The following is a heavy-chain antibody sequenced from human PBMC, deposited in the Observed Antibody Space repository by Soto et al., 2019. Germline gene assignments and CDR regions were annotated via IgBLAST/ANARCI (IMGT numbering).Heavy chain of an antibody. J-gene: IGHJ3*02. CDR2: ISWNSDNI. V-gene: IGHV3-9*01. Sequence: SLRLSCAASGFTFDDYAMHWVRQAPGKGLEWVSGISWNSDNIVYADSVKGRFTISRDNAKNSLYLQMNSLRAEDTALYYCAKDLYSNYGDAFDIWGQGTMATVSS. D-gene: IGHD4-4*01. CDR3: AKDLYSNYGDAFDI. CDR1: GFTFDDYA.